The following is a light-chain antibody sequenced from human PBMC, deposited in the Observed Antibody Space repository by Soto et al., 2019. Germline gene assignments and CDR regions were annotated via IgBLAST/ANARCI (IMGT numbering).Light chain of an antibody. CDR3: HQYGRSPWT. CDR1: QSVSSN. J-gene: IGKJ1*01. CDR2: GAS. Sequence: EIVMTQSPATLSVSPGERTTLSCRASQSVSSNLAWYQHKPGQSPRLLLFGASNRATGIPDRFSGSGSGADFTLTISRVEPEDFAVYYCHQYGRSPWTLGQGTKVDIK. V-gene: IGKV3-20*01.